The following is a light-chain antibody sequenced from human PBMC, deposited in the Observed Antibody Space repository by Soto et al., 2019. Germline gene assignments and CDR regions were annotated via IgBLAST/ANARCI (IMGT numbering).Light chain of an antibody. V-gene: IGKV3-20*01. CDR3: RQYDDCHPT. CDR2: GAS. J-gene: IGKJ1*01. Sequence: DIVLTQSPCTLSLSAGERVTLSCRASQSVSSSCLAGYQQKPGQAPRVLIYGASSSTPGIPDRLSGGGSGTELTLLTISLLYEDFCVYYCRQYDDCHPTFGQGTKVDNK. CDR1: QSVSSSC.